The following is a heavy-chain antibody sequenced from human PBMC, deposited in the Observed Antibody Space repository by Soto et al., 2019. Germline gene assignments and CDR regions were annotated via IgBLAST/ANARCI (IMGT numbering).Heavy chain of an antibody. CDR2: IHYSGNT. D-gene: IGHD6-19*01. CDR1: GGSISSNNYY. V-gene: IGHV4-39*01. Sequence: SETLSLTCTVSGGSISSNNYYWGWIRQPPGKGLEYIGKIHYSGNTYYNSSLKSRVSISVDTSKNQFSLNVISVTAADTTVYYCARQAVAGAGWYDPWGQGTLVTVSS. CDR3: ARQAVAGAGWYDP. J-gene: IGHJ5*02.